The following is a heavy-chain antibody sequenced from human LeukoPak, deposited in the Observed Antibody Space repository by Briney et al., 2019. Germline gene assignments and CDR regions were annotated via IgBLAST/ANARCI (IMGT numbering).Heavy chain of an antibody. V-gene: IGHV1-2*06. Sequence: ASVKVSCKASGYTFTGYYMHWVRQAPGQGLEWMGRINPNSGGTNYAQKFQGRVTMTRDTSISTAYMELSRLRSDDTAVYYCARGGPQYYYDSSGYYSLDYWGQGTLVTVSS. CDR2: INPNSGGT. CDR3: ARGGPQYYYDSSGYYSLDY. D-gene: IGHD3-22*01. J-gene: IGHJ4*02. CDR1: GYTFTGYY.